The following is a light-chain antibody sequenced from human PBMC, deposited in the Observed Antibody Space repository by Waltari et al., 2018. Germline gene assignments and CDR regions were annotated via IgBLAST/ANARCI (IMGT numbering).Light chain of an antibody. CDR1: HIGSKN. Sequence: SYELTQPLSVSVALGQTARLTCGGNHIGSKNVHWYQQKPGQATVLVIYRDSNRPSGIPERFSGSNSGKTATLTISRAQAGDEADFYCQVWDSNTAVFGGGTKLTVL. CDR2: RDS. CDR3: QVWDSNTAV. V-gene: IGLV3-9*01. J-gene: IGLJ2*01.